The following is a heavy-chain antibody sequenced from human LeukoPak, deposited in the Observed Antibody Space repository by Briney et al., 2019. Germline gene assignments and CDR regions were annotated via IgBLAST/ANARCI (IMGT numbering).Heavy chain of an antibody. CDR3: AKDLSRSSGYDLGWYYGMDV. D-gene: IGHD5-12*01. CDR1: GFTFSSYG. Sequence: GGSLRLSCAASGFTFSSYGMHWVRQAPGKGLEWVAVISYDGSNKYYADSVKGRFTISRDISRNTLYPQMNSLRADDTAVYYCAKDLSRSSGYDLGWYYGMDVWGQGTTVTVSS. V-gene: IGHV3-30*18. CDR2: ISYDGSNK. J-gene: IGHJ6*02.